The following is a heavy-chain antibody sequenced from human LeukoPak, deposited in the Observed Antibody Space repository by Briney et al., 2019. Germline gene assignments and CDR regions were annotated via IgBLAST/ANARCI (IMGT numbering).Heavy chain of an antibody. Sequence: ASVKVSCKVSGYTLTELSMHWVRQAPGKGLEWMGGFDPEDGETIYAQKFQGRVTMTEDTSTDTAYMELSSLRSEDTAVYYCARTPVGPYNWNYHFDYWGQGTLVTVSS. CDR2: FDPEDGET. CDR1: GYTLTELS. J-gene: IGHJ4*02. D-gene: IGHD1-7*01. CDR3: ARTPVGPYNWNYHFDY. V-gene: IGHV1-24*01.